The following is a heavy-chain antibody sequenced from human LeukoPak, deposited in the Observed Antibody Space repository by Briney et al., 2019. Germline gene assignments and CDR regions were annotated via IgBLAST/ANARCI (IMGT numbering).Heavy chain of an antibody. Sequence: VASVKVSRTASGGTFSSYAISWVRQAPGQGLEWMGGIIPIFGTANYAQKFQGRVTITADESTSTAYMELSSLRSEDTAVYYCARARWTGDYFGYWGQGTLVTVSS. D-gene: IGHD5-24*01. CDR3: ARARWTGDYFGY. CDR1: GGTFSSYA. V-gene: IGHV1-69*01. CDR2: IIPIFGTA. J-gene: IGHJ4*02.